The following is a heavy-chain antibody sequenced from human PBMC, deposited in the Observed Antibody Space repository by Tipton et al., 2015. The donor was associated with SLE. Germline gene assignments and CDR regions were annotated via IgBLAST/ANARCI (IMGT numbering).Heavy chain of an antibody. CDR3: ARDGGYCGGDCYREGYFQH. D-gene: IGHD2-21*02. Sequence: TLSLTCTVSGGSISSSSYYWGWIRQPAGKGLEWIGRIYSSGNTNYNPSLESRVTMSVDTSKNQFSLKLSSVTAADTAVYYCARDGGYCGGDCYREGYFQHWGQGTLVTVSS. CDR1: GGSISSSSYY. J-gene: IGHJ1*01. V-gene: IGHV4-61*02. CDR2: IYSSGNT.